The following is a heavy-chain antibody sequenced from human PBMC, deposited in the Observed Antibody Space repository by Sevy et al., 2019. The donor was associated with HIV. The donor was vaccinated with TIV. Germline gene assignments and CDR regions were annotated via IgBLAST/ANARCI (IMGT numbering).Heavy chain of an antibody. Sequence: GGSLRLSCAASGFTFSSYWMSWVRQAPGKGLEWVANIKQDGSEKYYVDSVKGRFTISRDNAKNSLYLQMNSLRAEDTAVYYGARLGLLWFGELFPEYYFDYWGQGTLVTVSS. CDR1: GFTFSSYW. CDR3: ARLGLLWFGELFPEYYFDY. J-gene: IGHJ4*02. CDR2: IKQDGSEK. V-gene: IGHV3-7*01. D-gene: IGHD3-10*01.